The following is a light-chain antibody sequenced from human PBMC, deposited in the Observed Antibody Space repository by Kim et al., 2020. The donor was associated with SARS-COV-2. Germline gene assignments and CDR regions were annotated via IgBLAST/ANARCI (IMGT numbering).Light chain of an antibody. J-gene: IGLJ2*01. CDR3: NSRDSNDNVV. V-gene: IGLV3-19*01. CDR2: GKN. CDR1: SHRSYY. Sequence: VALGQTVRITCQEESHRSYYATWYQQKPGQAPILVIYGKNNRPSGITDRFSGSSSGNTASLTITGTQAGDEADYYCNSRDSNDNVVFGGGIKLTVL.